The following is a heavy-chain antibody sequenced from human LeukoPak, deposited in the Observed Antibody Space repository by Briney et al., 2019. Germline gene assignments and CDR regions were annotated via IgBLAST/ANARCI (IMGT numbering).Heavy chain of an antibody. V-gene: IGHV4-30-2*01. J-gene: IGHJ5*02. CDR2: IYHSGST. Sequence: SQTLSLTCTVSGGSISSGGYYWSWVRQPPGKGLEWIGYIYHSGSTYYNPSLKSRVTISVDRCKNQFSLNLSSVTAADTAVYYCARRPGSGYEHLFDPWPGNPGHRLL. CDR3: ARRPGSGYEHLFDP. CDR1: GGSISSGGYY. D-gene: IGHD5-12*01.